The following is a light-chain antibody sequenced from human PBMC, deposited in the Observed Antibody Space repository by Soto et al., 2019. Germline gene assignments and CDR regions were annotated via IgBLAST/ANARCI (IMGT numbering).Light chain of an antibody. V-gene: IGKV3-11*01. CDR3: QQRSKWPLT. CDR1: QTISSY. CDR2: DAS. Sequence: EIVLTQSPATLSLSSGERATLSCRASQTISSYLGWYQQKPGQAPRLLIYDASNRAAGIPARFSGSGSGTDFTLTISSLEPEDFAVYYCQQRSKWPLTFGGGTKVEIK. J-gene: IGKJ4*01.